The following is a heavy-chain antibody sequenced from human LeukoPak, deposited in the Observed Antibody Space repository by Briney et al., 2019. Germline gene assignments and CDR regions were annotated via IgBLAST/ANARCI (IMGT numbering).Heavy chain of an antibody. D-gene: IGHD2-15*01. CDR2: IGTDGSNK. Sequence: GGSLRLSCAASGFTFSSYSMNWVRQAPGKGLEWVAIIGTDGSNKYYADSVKGRFTISRDNSKNTVYLQMNSLRAGDTAMYYCARDQGYCSGGSCYSGYFDYWGQGTLVTVSS. CDR1: GFTFSSYS. CDR3: ARDQGYCSGGSCYSGYFDY. V-gene: IGHV3-30*03. J-gene: IGHJ4*02.